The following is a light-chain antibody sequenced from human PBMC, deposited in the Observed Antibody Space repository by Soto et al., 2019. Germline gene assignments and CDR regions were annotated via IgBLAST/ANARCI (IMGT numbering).Light chain of an antibody. CDR2: ASS. CDR1: QSIGSS. Sequence: EIVLKQSPDTLSLSPGERATLSCRASQSIGSSLAWYQQKPGQAPRLLIYASSNRATGIPARFSGSGAGTDFTLTISSLEPEDFAVYYCQKRTNWPDTFGQGTRLEIK. V-gene: IGKV3-11*01. CDR3: QKRTNWPDT. J-gene: IGKJ5*01.